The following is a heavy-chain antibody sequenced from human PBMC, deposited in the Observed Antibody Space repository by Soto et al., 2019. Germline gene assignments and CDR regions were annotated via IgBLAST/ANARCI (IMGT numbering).Heavy chain of an antibody. V-gene: IGHV3-48*02. CDR2: ISSSSSTI. Sequence: GGSLRLSCAASGFTFSSYSMNWVRQAPGKGLEWVSYISSSSSTIYYADSVKGRFTISRDNAKNSLYLQMNSLRDEDTAVYYWARPEYSTSSYGMDVWGQGTTVTGS. D-gene: IGHD6-6*01. CDR3: ARPEYSTSSYGMDV. CDR1: GFTFSSYS. J-gene: IGHJ6*02.